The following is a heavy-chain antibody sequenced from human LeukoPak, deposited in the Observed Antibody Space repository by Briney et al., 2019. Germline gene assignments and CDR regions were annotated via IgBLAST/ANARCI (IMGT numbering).Heavy chain of an antibody. CDR2: IYYSGST. CDR1: GGSISSYY. CDR3: ARVSVVVAATVDY. J-gene: IGHJ4*02. Sequence: PSETLSLTCTVSGGSISSYYWSWIRQPPGKGLEWIGYIYYSGSTYYNPSLKSRVTVSVDTSKNQFSLKLSSVTAADTAVYYCARVSVVVAATVDYWGQGTLVTVSS. V-gene: IGHV4-59*12. D-gene: IGHD2-15*01.